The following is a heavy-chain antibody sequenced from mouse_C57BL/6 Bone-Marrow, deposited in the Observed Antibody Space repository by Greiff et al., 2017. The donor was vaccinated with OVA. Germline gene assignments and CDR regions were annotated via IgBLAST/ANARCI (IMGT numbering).Heavy chain of an antibody. CDR1: GYTFTDYY. J-gene: IGHJ1*03. D-gene: IGHD1-1*01. V-gene: IGHV1-19*01. CDR2: INPYNGGT. Sequence: VQLQQSGPVLVKPGASVKMSCKASGYTFTDYYMNWVKQSHGKSLEWIGVINPYNGGTSYNQKFKGKATLTVDKSSSTAYMELNSLTSEDSAVYYGARRGDYYYGTDWYLDVWGTGTTVTVSS. CDR3: ARRGDYYYGTDWYLDV.